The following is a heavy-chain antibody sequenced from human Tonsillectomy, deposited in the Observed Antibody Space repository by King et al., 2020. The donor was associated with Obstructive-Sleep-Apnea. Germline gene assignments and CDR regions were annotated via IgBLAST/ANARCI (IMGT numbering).Heavy chain of an antibody. D-gene: IGHD3-3*02. Sequence: QLVQSGGGVVQPGRSLRLSCAASGFTFSKFGMHWVRQAPGKGLEWLAVISYDGSKDSYADSVKGRFTISRDNSKNTLFLQLNNLRPEDTAIYYCAKSRVLTYDDPSGSFDYWGLGALVTVAS. J-gene: IGHJ4*02. CDR1: GFTFSKFG. CDR3: AKSRVLTYDDPSGSFDY. CDR2: ISYDGSKD. V-gene: IGHV3-30*18.